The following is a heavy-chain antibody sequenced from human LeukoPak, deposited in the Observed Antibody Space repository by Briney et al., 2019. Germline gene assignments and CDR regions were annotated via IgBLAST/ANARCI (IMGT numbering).Heavy chain of an antibody. J-gene: IGHJ4*02. CDR2: INPNSGGT. Sequence: ASVKVSCKASGYTFTGYYMHWVRQAPGQGLEWMGWINPNSGGTNYAQKFQGRVTMTRDMSISTAYMELSRLRSDDTAVYYCARERVVVAATPHFDYWGQGTLVTVSS. CDR1: GYTFTGYY. D-gene: IGHD2-15*01. CDR3: ARERVVVAATPHFDY. V-gene: IGHV1-2*02.